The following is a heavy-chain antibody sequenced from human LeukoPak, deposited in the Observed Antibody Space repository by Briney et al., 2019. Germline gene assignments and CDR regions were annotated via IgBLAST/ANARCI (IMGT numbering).Heavy chain of an antibody. D-gene: IGHD2-2*01. J-gene: IGHJ4*02. CDR2: ISDSGGST. Sequence: GGSLRLSCAASGFTFSTYAMTWVRQAPGKGLEWVSTISDSGGSTYYANSVKGLFTLSRDNSKNTLFVQMNSLGAEDTAVYYCAKSHSVVSRGYFDYWGQGILVTVSS. V-gene: IGHV3-23*01. CDR1: GFTFSTYA. CDR3: AKSHSVVSRGYFDY.